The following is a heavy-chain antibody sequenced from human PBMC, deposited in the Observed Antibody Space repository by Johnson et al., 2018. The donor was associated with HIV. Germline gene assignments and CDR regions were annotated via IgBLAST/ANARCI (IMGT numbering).Heavy chain of an antibody. J-gene: IGHJ3*02. V-gene: IGHV3-30*04. CDR2: ISYDAKHQ. Sequence: QLPLVESGGGVVKPGSSLRLSCAASGFTFSSYAMHWVRQAPGKGLEWVAVISYDAKHQYYADSLKGRFTASRDNSKNTRYLQMNSRTADDTAVYYCARDQAYSSSWEGVFDIWGQGTRVIVSS. CDR1: GFTFSSYA. CDR3: ARDQAYSSSWEGVFDI. D-gene: IGHD6-13*01.